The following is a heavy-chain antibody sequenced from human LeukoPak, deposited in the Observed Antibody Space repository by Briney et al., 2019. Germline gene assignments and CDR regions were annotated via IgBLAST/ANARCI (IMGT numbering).Heavy chain of an antibody. V-gene: IGHV3-73*01. CDR2: IRSKANSYAT. Sequence: PGGSLRLSCAASGFTFSGSAMHWVRQASGKGLEWVGRIRSKANSYATAYAASVKGRFTISRDDSKNTAYLQMNSLKTEDTAVYYCGYGGNWFDPWGQGTLVTVSS. CDR3: GYGGNWFDP. D-gene: IGHD5-18*01. CDR1: GFTFSGSA. J-gene: IGHJ5*02.